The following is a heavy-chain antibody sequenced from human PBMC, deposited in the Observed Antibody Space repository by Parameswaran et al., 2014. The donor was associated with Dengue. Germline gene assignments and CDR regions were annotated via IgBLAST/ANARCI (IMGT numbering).Heavy chain of an antibody. V-gene: IGHV1-69*01. J-gene: IGHJ4*02. D-gene: IGHD2/OR15-2a*01. CDR2: IIPVFGIG. CDR3: ARKDCNNTYCPGSFHF. Sequence: SWVRQAPGQGLEWMGGIIPVFGIGDYSQKFQDRLTISADESTSTVYMELSSLRSEDTAVYYCARKDCNNTYCPGSFHFWGQGTLVTVSS.